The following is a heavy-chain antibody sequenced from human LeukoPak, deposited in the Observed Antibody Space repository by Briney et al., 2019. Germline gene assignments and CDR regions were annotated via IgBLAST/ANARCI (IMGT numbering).Heavy chain of an antibody. CDR1: GFTFSNYY. D-gene: IGHD3-16*02. CDR3: ARDAREYDYVWGSYRSNWFDP. Sequence: GGSLRLSCAASGFTFSNYYMGWIRQAPGKGLEWVSYISRSGDSIHYADSVKGRFTISRDNAKNFLFLEMNSLRAEDTAVYYCARDAREYDYVWGSYRSNWFDPWGQGTLVTVSS. V-gene: IGHV3-11*04. J-gene: IGHJ5*02. CDR2: ISRSGDSI.